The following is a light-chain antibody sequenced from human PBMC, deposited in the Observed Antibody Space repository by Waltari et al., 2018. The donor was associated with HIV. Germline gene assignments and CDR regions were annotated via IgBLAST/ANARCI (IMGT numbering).Light chain of an antibody. Sequence: QSALTQPASVSGSPGQSITISCTGTSSHVGGYNYVSWYQQHPDKAPKLVIYDVSNRPSGISNRFSGSKSGNTASLTISGLQAEDEADYYCSSYTSSSTVVFGGGTKLTVL. CDR1: SSHVGGYNY. CDR3: SSYTSSSTVV. V-gene: IGLV2-14*03. J-gene: IGLJ2*01. CDR2: DVS.